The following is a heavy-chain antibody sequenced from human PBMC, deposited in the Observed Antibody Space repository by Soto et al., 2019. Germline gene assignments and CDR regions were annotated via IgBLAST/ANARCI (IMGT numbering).Heavy chain of an antibody. Sequence: GGSLSLSCAASGFTVSSNYMSWVRQAPGKGLEWVSVIYSGGSTYYADSVKGRFTISRDNSKNTLYLQMNSLRAEDTAVYYCARAEVGSSWYGKSYYYYGMDVWGQGTTVTVSS. CDR3: ARAEVGSSWYGKSYYYYGMDV. CDR2: IYSGGST. V-gene: IGHV3-53*01. CDR1: GFTVSSNY. J-gene: IGHJ6*02. D-gene: IGHD6-13*01.